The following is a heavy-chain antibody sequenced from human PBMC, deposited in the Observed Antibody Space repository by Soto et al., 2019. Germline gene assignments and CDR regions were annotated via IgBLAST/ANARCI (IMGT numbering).Heavy chain of an antibody. CDR1: GFTFSSYA. CDR2: ISGSGGNA. Sequence: EVQLLESGGGLVQPGGSLRLSCAASGFTFSSYAMSWVRQAPGKGLEWVSTISGSGGNAYYADSVKGRFSISRDISKNTLRLQMNSLRAADTAVYYCAKDGASGSYPPYYSFGMDVWGQGTTVTVYS. J-gene: IGHJ6*02. D-gene: IGHD1-26*01. CDR3: AKDGASGSYPPYYSFGMDV. V-gene: IGHV3-23*01.